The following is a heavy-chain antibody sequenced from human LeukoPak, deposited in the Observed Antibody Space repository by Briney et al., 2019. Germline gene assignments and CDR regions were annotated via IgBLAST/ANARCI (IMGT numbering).Heavy chain of an antibody. Sequence: GASVKVSCKASGYTFTGYYMHWVRQAPGQGLEWMGWINPNSGGTNYAQKFQGRVTMTRDTSISTAYMELSRLRSDDTAVYYCASEDFWSGYYKDPHYYYGMDVWGQGTTVTVSS. D-gene: IGHD3-3*01. V-gene: IGHV1-2*02. CDR1: GYTFTGYY. J-gene: IGHJ6*02. CDR2: INPNSGGT. CDR3: ASEDFWSGYYKDPHYYYGMDV.